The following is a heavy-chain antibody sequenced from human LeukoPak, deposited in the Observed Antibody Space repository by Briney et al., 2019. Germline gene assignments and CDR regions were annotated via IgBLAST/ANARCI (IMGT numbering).Heavy chain of an antibody. J-gene: IGHJ5*02. CDR1: GYSFTSYW. CDR3: ARQGSGYYYGSVNWFDP. D-gene: IGHD3-22*01. V-gene: IGHV5-51*01. CDR2: IYPGDSDT. Sequence: GESLKISCKGSGYSFTSYWIGWVRQMPGKGLEWMGIIYPGDSDTRYSPSFQGQVTISADKSISTAYLQWSSLKASDTAMYYCARQGSGYYYGSVNWFDPWGQGTLVTVSS.